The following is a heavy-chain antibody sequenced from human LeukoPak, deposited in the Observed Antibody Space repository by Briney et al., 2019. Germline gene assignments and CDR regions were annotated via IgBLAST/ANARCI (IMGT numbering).Heavy chain of an antibody. CDR3: AKDRDGDYGRY. Sequence: GGSLRLSCAASGFTFSSYAMSWVRQAPGKGLEWVSAISGSGGSTYYADSVKGRFTISRDNSKNTLYLQMSSLRAEDTAVYYCAKDRDGDYGRYWGQGTLVTVSS. CDR1: GFTFSSYA. J-gene: IGHJ4*02. V-gene: IGHV3-23*01. CDR2: ISGSGGST. D-gene: IGHD4-17*01.